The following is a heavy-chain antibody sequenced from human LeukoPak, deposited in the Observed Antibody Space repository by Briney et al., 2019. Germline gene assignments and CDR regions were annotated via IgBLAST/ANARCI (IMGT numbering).Heavy chain of an antibody. D-gene: IGHD4-17*01. CDR3: AKDRDGATVTYYWGD. Sequence: PGGTLRLSCAASGFTFSSYGMSWVRQAPGKGLEWVSAISGSGGSTYYADSVKGRFTISRDNSKNTLYLQMNSLRAEDTAVYYCAKDRDGATVTYYWGDWGQGTLVTVSS. V-gene: IGHV3-23*01. J-gene: IGHJ4*02. CDR1: GFTFSSYG. CDR2: ISGSGGST.